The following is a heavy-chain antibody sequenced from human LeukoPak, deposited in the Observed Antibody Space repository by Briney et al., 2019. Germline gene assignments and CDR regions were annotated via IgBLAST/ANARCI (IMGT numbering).Heavy chain of an antibody. CDR1: GYTFTSYD. D-gene: IGHD3-22*01. J-gene: IGHJ3*02. V-gene: IGHV1-8*01. CDR3: ARGFPAYYYDGSGSAFDI. Sequence: ASVKVSCKASGYTFTSYDINWVRQATGQGLEWMGWMNPNSGNTGYAQKFQGRVTMTRNTSISTAYMELSSLRSEDTAVYYCARGFPAYYYDGSGSAFDIWGQGTMVTVSS. CDR2: MNPNSGNT.